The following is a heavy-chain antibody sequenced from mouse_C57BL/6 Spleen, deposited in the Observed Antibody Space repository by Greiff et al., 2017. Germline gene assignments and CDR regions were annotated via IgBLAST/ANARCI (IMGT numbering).Heavy chain of an antibody. CDR2: ISDGGSYT. J-gene: IGHJ2*01. Sequence: DVKLVESGGGLVKPGGSLKLSCAASGFTFSSYAMSWVRQTPEKRLEWVATISDGGSYTYYPDNVKGRFTISRDNAKNNLYLQMSHLKSEDTAMDYCARDNYDYEDYWGQGTTLTVSS. CDR1: GFTFSSYA. CDR3: ARDNYDYEDY. D-gene: IGHD2-4*01. V-gene: IGHV5-4*01.